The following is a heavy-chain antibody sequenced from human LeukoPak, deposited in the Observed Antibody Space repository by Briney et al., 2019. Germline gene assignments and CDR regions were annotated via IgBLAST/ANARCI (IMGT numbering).Heavy chain of an antibody. CDR1: GFTFSSYA. Sequence: GSLRLSCAASGFTFSSYAMSWVRQAPGKGLEWVTAISGSGGSTYYADSVKGRFTISRDNSKNTLYLQMNSLRAEDTAVYYCAKIRRSSSSNFDYWGQGTLVTVSS. CDR3: AKIRRSSSSNFDY. D-gene: IGHD6-6*01. CDR2: ISGSGGST. J-gene: IGHJ4*02. V-gene: IGHV3-23*01.